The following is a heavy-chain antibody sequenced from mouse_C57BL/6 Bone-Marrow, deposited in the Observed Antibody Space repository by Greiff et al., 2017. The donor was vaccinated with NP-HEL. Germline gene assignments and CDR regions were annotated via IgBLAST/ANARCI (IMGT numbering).Heavy chain of an antibody. J-gene: IGHJ3*01. V-gene: IGHV5-2*03. CDR1: EYEFPSHD. CDR3: ASQDSSGSWFAY. D-gene: IGHD3-2*02. CDR2: INSDGGST. Sequence: EVKLVESGGGLVQPGESLKLSCESNEYEFPSHDMSWVRKTPETRLELVAAINSDGGSTYYPDPMERRFIISRDNTKTTLYLQMSSLRSEDTALYYCASQDSSGSWFAYWGQGTLVTVSA.